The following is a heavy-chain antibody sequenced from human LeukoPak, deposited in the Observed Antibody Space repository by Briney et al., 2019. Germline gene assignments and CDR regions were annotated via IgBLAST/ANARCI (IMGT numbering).Heavy chain of an antibody. CDR3: ASLGYCSGGSCRGEFDY. CDR2: IYSGGST. D-gene: IGHD2-15*01. CDR1: GFTVSSNY. Sequence: AGGSLRLSCAASGFTVSSNYMSWVRQAPGKGLEWVSVIYSGGSTYYADSVKGRFTISRDNSKNTLYLQMNSLRAEDTAVYYCASLGYCSGGSCRGEFDYWGQGTLVTVSS. J-gene: IGHJ4*02. V-gene: IGHV3-66*01.